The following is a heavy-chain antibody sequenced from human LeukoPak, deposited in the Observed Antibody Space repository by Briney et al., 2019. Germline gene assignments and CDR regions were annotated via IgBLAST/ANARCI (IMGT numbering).Heavy chain of an antibody. CDR1: GFTFSSYA. D-gene: IGHD2-21*02. CDR3: AKALEVTAIFDY. J-gene: IGHJ4*02. V-gene: IGHV3-23*01. CDR2: MSGSGGST. Sequence: PGGSLRLSCAASGFTFSSYAMSWVRQAPGKGLEWVSAMSGSGGSTYYADSVKARFTISRDNSKSTLYLQMNSRRAEDTAVYYCAKALEVTAIFDYWGQGTLVT.